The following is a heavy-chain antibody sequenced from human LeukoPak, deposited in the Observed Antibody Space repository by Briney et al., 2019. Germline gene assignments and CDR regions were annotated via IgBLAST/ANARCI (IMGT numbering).Heavy chain of an antibody. CDR2: IFYSGST. CDR1: GGSISSSSYY. Sequence: SETLSLTCTVSGGSISSSSYYWGWIRQPPGKGLEWIGYIFYSGSTNYNPSLKSRVTISLDTSKSQFSLKLSSVTAADTAVYYCARWGRTPTPPYYYYGMDVWGQGTTVTVSS. J-gene: IGHJ6*02. V-gene: IGHV4-61*05. CDR3: ARWGRTPTPPYYYYGMDV. D-gene: IGHD3-16*01.